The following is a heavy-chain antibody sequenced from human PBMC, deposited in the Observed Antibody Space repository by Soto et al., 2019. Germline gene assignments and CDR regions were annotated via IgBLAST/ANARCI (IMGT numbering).Heavy chain of an antibody. Sequence: QLQLQESGPGLVKTSETLSLTCTVSGGSISSSPYYWGWIRQPPGKGLEWIGSINYSGSTYYNPSLKSRLTLSVATYKNQFSLRVTSVTAADTALSYCSRRAPAGFDPWGQGTLVTVSS. CDR1: GGSISSSPYY. CDR2: INYSGST. J-gene: IGHJ5*02. V-gene: IGHV4-39*01. CDR3: SRRAPAGFDP.